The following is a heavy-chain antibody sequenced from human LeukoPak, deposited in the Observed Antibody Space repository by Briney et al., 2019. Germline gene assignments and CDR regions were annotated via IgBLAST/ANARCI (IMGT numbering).Heavy chain of an antibody. CDR3: AVTQYYYDSSGYYSFPY. Sequence: GASVKVSCKASGYAFSGYYMHWVRQAPGQGLEWMGRIIPILGIANYAQKFQGRVTITADKSTSTAYMELSSLRSEDTAVYYCAVTQYYYDSSGYYSFPYWGQGTLVTVSS. CDR2: IIPILGIA. D-gene: IGHD3-22*01. CDR1: GYAFSGYY. V-gene: IGHV1-69*02. J-gene: IGHJ4*02.